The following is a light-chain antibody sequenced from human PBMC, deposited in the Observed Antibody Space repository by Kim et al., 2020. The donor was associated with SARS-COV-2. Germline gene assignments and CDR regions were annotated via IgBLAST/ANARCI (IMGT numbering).Light chain of an antibody. V-gene: IGKV1-5*01. Sequence: SASVGNRVTITCRASQSISSWLAWYQQKPGKAPNLLIYHASSLESGVPSRFSGSGSGTEFTLTISSLQPDDSETYYCQQHNSYPFTFGGGTKLEIK. CDR1: QSISSW. CDR3: QQHNSYPFT. CDR2: HAS. J-gene: IGKJ4*01.